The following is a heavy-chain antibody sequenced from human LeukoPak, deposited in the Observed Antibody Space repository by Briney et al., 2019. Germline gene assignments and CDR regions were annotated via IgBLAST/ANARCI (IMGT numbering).Heavy chain of an antibody. D-gene: IGHD5-18*01. CDR2: INSRSSTI. Sequence: GGSLRLSCAASRFTFSNYGVNWVRQAPGKGLEWVSYINSRSSTIYYADSVRGRFTISRDNSENTLYLQMNSLRAEDTAVYYCARDLVYGYSYVYGYFDYWGQGTLVTVSS. J-gene: IGHJ4*02. CDR1: RFTFSNYG. V-gene: IGHV3-48*01. CDR3: ARDLVYGYSYVYGYFDY.